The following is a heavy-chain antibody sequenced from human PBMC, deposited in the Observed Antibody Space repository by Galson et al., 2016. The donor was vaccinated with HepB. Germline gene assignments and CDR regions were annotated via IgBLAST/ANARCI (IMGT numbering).Heavy chain of an antibody. CDR2: INHSGSV. Sequence: SETLSLTCAVYGGSFSDYSWNWIRQPPGKGLEWIGEINHSGSVNYNPSLKSRVTISVDTSKTQVSLQLTSVTAADTAVYFCARGNVLRFLGWLSPPAGWYGMDVWGQGTTVTVSS. J-gene: IGHJ6*02. D-gene: IGHD3-3*01. V-gene: IGHV4-34*01. CDR3: ARGNVLRFLGWLSPPAGWYGMDV. CDR1: GGSFSDYS.